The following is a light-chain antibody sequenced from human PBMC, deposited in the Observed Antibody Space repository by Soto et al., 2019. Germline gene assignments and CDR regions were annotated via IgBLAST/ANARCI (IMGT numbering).Light chain of an antibody. Sequence: QSALTQPASVSGSPGQSITISCTGTSSDVGSYNLVSWYQQHPGKVPKRMIYEGTKRPSGISDRFSGSKSGNTASLTISGLQAEDEADYYCYSYAGQSIYVFGTGTKLTVL. V-gene: IGLV2-23*01. CDR3: YSYAGQSIYV. CDR2: EGT. CDR1: SSDVGSYNL. J-gene: IGLJ1*01.